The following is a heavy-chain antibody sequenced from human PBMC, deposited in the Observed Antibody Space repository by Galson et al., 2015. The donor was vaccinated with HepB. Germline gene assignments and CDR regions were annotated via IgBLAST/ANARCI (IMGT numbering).Heavy chain of an antibody. CDR1: GYTFTHYA. J-gene: IGHJ4*02. CDR2: INVGNGDT. V-gene: IGHV1-3*01. CDR3: ARSATVTYHFDY. Sequence: SVKVSCKASGYTFTHYAIQWVRQAPGQRLEWLGWINVGNGDTKYSQKFQGRVTMTRDTPASTASMELSSLRSEDTAVYFCARSATVTYHFDYWGQGTLVTVSS. D-gene: IGHD4-17*01.